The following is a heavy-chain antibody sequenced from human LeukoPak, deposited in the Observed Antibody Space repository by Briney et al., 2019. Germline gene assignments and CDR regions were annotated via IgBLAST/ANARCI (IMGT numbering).Heavy chain of an antibody. V-gene: IGHV6-1*01. CDR3: ARVPDSGYYNWFDP. D-gene: IGHD5-12*01. CDR1: EDSVSSNSAA. Sequence: SQTLSLTCAISEDSVSSNSAAWNWIRQSPSRGLEWLGRTYYRSKWYNDYAVSVKSRITINPDTSKNQFSLQLNSVTPEDTAVYYCARVPDSGYYNWFDPWGQGTLVTVSS. CDR2: TYYRSKWYN. J-gene: IGHJ5*02.